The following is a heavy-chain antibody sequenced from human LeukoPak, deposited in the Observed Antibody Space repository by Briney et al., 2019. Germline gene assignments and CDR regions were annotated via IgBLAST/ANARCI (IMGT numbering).Heavy chain of an antibody. J-gene: IGHJ4*02. CDR2: INSDGGGA. V-gene: IGHV3-74*01. Sequence: PGGSLRLSCAASGITFGNNWMHWVRQGPGKGLVWISRINSDGGGAIYADSVKGRFTVSRDNSKNTLYLQMNSLRAEDTAVYYCARSGWYQYYFDYWGQGTLVTVSS. CDR3: ARSGWYQYYFDY. CDR1: GITFGNNW. D-gene: IGHD6-19*01.